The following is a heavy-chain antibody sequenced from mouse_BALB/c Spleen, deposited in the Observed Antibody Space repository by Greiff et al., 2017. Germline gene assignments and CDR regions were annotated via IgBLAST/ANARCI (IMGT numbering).Heavy chain of an antibody. CDR2: IYPGDGST. J-gene: IGHJ3*01. V-gene: IGHV1S56*01. CDR1: GYTFTSYY. D-gene: IGHD1-1*02. CDR3: AKYGPWFAY. Sequence: VQLQQSGPELVKPGASVKMSCKASGYTFTSYYIHWVKQRPGQGLEWIGWIYPGDGSTKYNEKFKGKTTLTADKSSSTAYMLLSSLTSEDSAIYFCAKYGPWFAYWGQGTLVTVSA.